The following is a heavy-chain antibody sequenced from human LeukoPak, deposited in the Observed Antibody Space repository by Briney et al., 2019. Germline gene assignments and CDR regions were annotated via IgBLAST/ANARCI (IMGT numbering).Heavy chain of an antibody. D-gene: IGHD6-6*01. V-gene: IGHV3-23*01. Sequence: AGGSLRLSRAASGLIFSRHAMSWVRQAPGKGLEWVSALSGSSGGTDYADSVKGRFTISRDNSKNTLYLQMNSLRAEDTAVYYCAKALTSITARAWDYWGQGTLVTVSS. CDR1: GLIFSRHA. CDR2: LSGSSGGT. CDR3: AKALTSITARAWDY. J-gene: IGHJ4*02.